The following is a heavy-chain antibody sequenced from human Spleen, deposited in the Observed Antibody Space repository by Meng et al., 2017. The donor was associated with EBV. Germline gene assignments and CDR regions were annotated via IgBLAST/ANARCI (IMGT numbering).Heavy chain of an antibody. CDR1: QYVTTDYG. V-gene: IGHV1-8*01. CDR3: ARSATA. J-gene: IGHJ5*02. Sequence: HVQMVQAGVGVRTPCASYKVSSTAAQYVTTDYGIILERQATRHGLEGMGWMKPNSGNTGYATKFQGRGTMTSNTSINTVYMELSSLSSTDTAVYYCARSATAWGQGTLVTVSS. CDR2: MKPNSGNT.